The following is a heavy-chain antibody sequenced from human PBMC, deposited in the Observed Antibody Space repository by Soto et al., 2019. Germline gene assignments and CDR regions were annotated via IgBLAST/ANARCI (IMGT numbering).Heavy chain of an antibody. CDR1: GFTLSSYG. Sequence: QLVESGGGVVQPGTSLRLSCVASGFTLSSYGMHWVRQAPGKGLEWVAAISYDGDDQYYGDAVRGRFTISRDNSKSPVYLQLNSLRAEDSGVYYCAKDRGHIAVAAITGGGDFHIWGQGTMVAVSS. CDR3: AKDRGHIAVAAITGGGDFHI. V-gene: IGHV3-30*18. D-gene: IGHD6-19*01. CDR2: ISYDGDDQ. J-gene: IGHJ3*02.